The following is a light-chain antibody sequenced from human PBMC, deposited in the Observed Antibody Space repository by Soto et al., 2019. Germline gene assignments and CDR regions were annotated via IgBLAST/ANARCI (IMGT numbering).Light chain of an antibody. J-gene: IGKJ2*01. V-gene: IGKV3-20*01. CDR3: QQYGSSPYT. CDR2: DAS. CDR1: RSVSSRY. Sequence: IVLTQSPGTLSLSPGERATLSCRASRSVSSRYLAWYQQKPGQAPRLLIYDASRRATVIPDRFSGSGSGTDFTLTINRLEPEDFAVYYCQQYGSSPYTFGQGTKLEIQ.